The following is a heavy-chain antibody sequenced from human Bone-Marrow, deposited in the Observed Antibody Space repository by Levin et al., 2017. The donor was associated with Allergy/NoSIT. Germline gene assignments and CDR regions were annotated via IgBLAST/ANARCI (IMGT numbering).Heavy chain of an antibody. CDR1: GFSLNEAKMG. CDR3: ARTIGVRGLLQEFYFDS. J-gene: IGHJ4*02. V-gene: IGHV2-26*01. CDR2: VFPGNDK. D-gene: IGHD3-10*01. Sequence: ESGPTLVKPTDTLTLTCSVSGFSLNEAKMGVSWIRQAPGKALEWLAHVFPGNDKSYRPSLKNRLTISKGTSTSQVVLRLTDVDPLDTATYFCARTIGVRGLLQEFYFDSWGPGILVSVSS.